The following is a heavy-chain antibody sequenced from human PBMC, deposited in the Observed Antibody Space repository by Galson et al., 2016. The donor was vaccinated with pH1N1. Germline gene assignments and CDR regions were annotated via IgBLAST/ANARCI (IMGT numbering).Heavy chain of an antibody. CDR3: ARDHVYGDYFERFFDL. CDR2: ISKDGNNV. J-gene: IGHJ2*01. Sequence: SLRLSCAASGFTLSCCAMHWVRQAPGKGLECVALISKDGNNVYYADSVKGRFTISRDSSKNTLYLQMNSLRAEDAALYYCARDHVYGDYFERFFDLWGRGTLVTVSS. V-gene: IGHV3-30*04. CDR1: GFTLSCCA. D-gene: IGHD4-17*01.